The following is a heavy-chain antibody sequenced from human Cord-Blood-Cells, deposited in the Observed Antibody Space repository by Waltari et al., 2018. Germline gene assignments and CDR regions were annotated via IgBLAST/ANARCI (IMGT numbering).Heavy chain of an antibody. J-gene: IGHJ6*02. CDR2: MNPNSGNT. CDR1: GYTFTSYD. Sequence: QVQLVQSGAEVKKPGASVKVSCKASGYTFTSYDINWVRQATGQGLEWMGWMNPNSGNTGYAQKFQGRVTMTRNTSISTAYKELSSLRSEDTAVYYCARFWSGYYYYYYYGMDVWGQGTTVTVSS. V-gene: IGHV1-8*01. CDR3: ARFWSGYYYYYYYGMDV. D-gene: IGHD3-3*01.